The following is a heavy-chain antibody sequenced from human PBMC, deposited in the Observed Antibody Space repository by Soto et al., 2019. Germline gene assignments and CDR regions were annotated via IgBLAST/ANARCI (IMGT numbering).Heavy chain of an antibody. D-gene: IGHD3-10*01. CDR2: MNPKSGNT. J-gene: IGHJ4*02. CDR3: AITHLRFGEPHY. CDR1: GYTFTSYD. V-gene: IGHV1-8*01. Sequence: QVQLVQSGAEVKKPGASVKVSCKASGYTFTSYDINWVRQATGQGLEWMGWMNPKSGNTGYAQKFQGRVIMTRNTSISTAYMELSSLRSEDTAVYYCAITHLRFGEPHYWGQGTLVTVSS.